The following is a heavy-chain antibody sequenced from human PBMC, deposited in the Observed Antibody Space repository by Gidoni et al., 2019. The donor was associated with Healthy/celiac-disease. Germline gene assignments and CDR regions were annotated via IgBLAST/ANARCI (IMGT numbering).Heavy chain of an antibody. V-gene: IGHV3-66*02. Sequence: EVQLVESGGGLVQPGGSLRLSCAASGFTVSSNYMSWVRQAPGKGLEWVSVIYSGGSTYYADSVKGRFTISRDNSKNMLYLQMNSLRAEDTAVYYCARDPYDFLTPERGYYYGMDVWGQGTTVTVSS. CDR3: ARDPYDFLTPERGYYYGMDV. J-gene: IGHJ6*02. CDR1: GFTVSSNY. CDR2: IYSGGST. D-gene: IGHD3-9*01.